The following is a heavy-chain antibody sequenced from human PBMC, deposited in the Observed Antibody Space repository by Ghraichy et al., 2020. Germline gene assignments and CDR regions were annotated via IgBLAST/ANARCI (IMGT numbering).Heavy chain of an antibody. J-gene: IGHJ6*02. V-gene: IGHV3-43D*04. D-gene: IGHD3-3*01. CDR1: GFIFEDFA. CDR3: AKNKERFSSYAMDV. Sequence: GGSLRLSCTSSGFIFEDFAMQWVRLAPGKGLEWISHISWDGGSTYYADSVKSRFTISRDNRKNSLYLQMHSLRPEDTALYYCAKNKERFSSYAMDVWGQGTTVTVSS. CDR2: ISWDGGST.